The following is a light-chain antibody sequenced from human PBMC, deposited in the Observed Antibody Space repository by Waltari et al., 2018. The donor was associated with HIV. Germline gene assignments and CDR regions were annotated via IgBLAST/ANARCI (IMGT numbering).Light chain of an antibody. CDR1: QIIANY. CDR3: QQTYITPRT. CDR2: AAA. Sequence: DIQMTPSPSSLSASVGDRVTITCRASQIIANYLNWYQHKPGKAPKVLIFAAATLQSGVPARFSGTGYGTDFSLTITSLQREDFATYYCQQTYITPRTFGQGTKVEIK. V-gene: IGKV1-39*01. J-gene: IGKJ1*01.